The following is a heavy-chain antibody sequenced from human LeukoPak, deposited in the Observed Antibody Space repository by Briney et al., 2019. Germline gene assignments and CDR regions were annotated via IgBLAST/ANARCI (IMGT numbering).Heavy chain of an antibody. V-gene: IGHV4-4*02. CDR2: IYHSGST. CDR3: AALYDSSGYYLEGWFDP. Sequence: GSLRLSCVASGFTFGKYWMSWVRQPPGKGLEWIGEIYHSGSTNYNPSLKSRVTISVDKSKNQFSLKLSSVTAADTAVYYCAALYDSSGYYLEGWFDPWGQGTLVTVSS. CDR1: GFTFGKYW. D-gene: IGHD3-22*01. J-gene: IGHJ5*02.